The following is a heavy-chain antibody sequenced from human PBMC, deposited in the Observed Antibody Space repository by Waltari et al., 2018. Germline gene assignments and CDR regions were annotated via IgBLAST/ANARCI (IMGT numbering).Heavy chain of an antibody. V-gene: IGHV3-23*01. D-gene: IGHD6-13*01. CDR3: ARYLNSWAPFDY. CDR2: ISGSGSYT. Sequence: EVQLLESGGGLVQPGGSLRLSCAASGFTFSSYAMTWVRQAPGKGLEWVSSISGSGSYTYYADSLKGRLTFSRDNSKNTLYLQMNSLRAEDTAVYYCARYLNSWAPFDYWGQGTLVTVSS. CDR1: GFTFSSYA. J-gene: IGHJ4*02.